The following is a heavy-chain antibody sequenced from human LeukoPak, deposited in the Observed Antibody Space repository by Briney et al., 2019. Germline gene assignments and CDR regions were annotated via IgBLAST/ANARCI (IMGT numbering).Heavy chain of an antibody. CDR2: IWYDGSNK. J-gene: IGHJ5*02. CDR1: GFTFSSYG. D-gene: IGHD5-18*01. Sequence: PGGSLRLSCAASGFTFSSYGMHWVRQAPGKGLEWVAVIWYDGSNKYYADSVKGRFTISRDNSKNTLYLQMNSLRAEDTAVYYCARDPHGYWWFDPWGQGTLVTVSS. CDR3: ARDPHGYWWFDP. V-gene: IGHV3-33*01.